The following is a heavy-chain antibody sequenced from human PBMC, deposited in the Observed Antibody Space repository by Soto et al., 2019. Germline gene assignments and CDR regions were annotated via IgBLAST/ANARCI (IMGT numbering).Heavy chain of an antibody. J-gene: IGHJ4*02. CDR2: IKQDGSEK. V-gene: IGHV3-7*01. CDR3: ARDLKVMIQRYDFWSGYSSGPYDY. D-gene: IGHD3-3*01. Sequence: GGSLRLSCAASGFTFSSYWMSWVRQAPGKGLEWVANIKQDGSEKYYVDSVKGRFTISRDNAKNSLYLQMNSLRAEDTAVYYCARDLKVMIQRYDFWSGYSSGPYDYWGQGTLVTVSS. CDR1: GFTFSSYW.